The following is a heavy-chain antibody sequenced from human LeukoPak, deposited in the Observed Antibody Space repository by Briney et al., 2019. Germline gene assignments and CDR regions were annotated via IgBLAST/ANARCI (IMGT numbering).Heavy chain of an antibody. V-gene: IGHV4-59*01. J-gene: IGHJ4*02. CDR3: ARSYGPNYFDY. Sequence: SETLSLTCTVSGGSISSYYWSWIRQPPGKGLEWIGYIYSSGRTNYNPSLKSRVTISVDTSKNQFSLKLSSVTAADTAVYYCARSYGPNYFDYWGQGTLVTVSS. CDR1: GGSISSYY. CDR2: IYSSGRT. D-gene: IGHD1-26*01.